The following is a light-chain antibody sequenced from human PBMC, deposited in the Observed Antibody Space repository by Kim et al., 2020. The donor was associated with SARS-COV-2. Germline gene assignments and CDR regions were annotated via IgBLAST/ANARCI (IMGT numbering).Light chain of an antibody. J-gene: IGLJ2*01. Sequence: QSALTQPASVSGSPGQSITISCTGTSSDVGGYNYVSWYQQHPGKAPKLMIYDVSNRPSGVSNRFSASKSGNTAPLTISGLQAEDEADYYCSSHASNRDILFGGGTQLTVL. V-gene: IGLV2-14*03. CDR3: SSHASNRDIL. CDR2: DVS. CDR1: SSDVGGYNY.